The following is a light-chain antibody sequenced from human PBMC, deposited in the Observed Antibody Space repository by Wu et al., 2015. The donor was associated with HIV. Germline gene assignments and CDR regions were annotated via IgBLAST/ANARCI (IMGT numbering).Light chain of an antibody. CDR1: QNVDSN. Sequence: EVLMTQPPATLSVSPGERATLSCRASQNVDSNLAWYQQKPGQAPRILIYGAFIRATGIPARFSGSGSGTEFTLTISSLQSEDFAVYYCQQYNSWPRTFGQGPRWKSN. V-gene: IGKV3-15*01. J-gene: IGKJ1*01. CDR2: GAF. CDR3: QQYNSWPRT.